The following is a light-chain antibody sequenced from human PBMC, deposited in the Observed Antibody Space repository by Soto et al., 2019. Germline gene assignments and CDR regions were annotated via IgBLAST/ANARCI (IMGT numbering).Light chain of an antibody. Sequence: EIVLTQSQATLSLSPVERSTLSCRASQSVSSYLAWYQQKPGQAPRLLIYDASNRATGIPARFSGSGSGTDFTLTISSLEPEDFAVYYCKQRSNWPYFGGGNKGDIK. CDR2: DAS. J-gene: IGKJ4*01. CDR3: KQRSNWPY. V-gene: IGKV3-11*01. CDR1: QSVSSY.